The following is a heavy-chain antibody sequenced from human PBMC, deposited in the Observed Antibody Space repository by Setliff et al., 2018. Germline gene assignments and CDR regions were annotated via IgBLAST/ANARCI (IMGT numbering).Heavy chain of an antibody. CDR2: INHSGST. CDR1: GGSISSGSYY. CDR3: ARDPLTTNRRRAFDI. J-gene: IGHJ3*02. Sequence: SETLSLTCTVSGGSISSGSYYWSWIRQPPGKGLEWIGEINHSGSTNYNPSLKSRVTISVDTSKNQFSLKLSSVTAADTAVYYCARDPLTTNRRRAFDIWGQGTMVTVSS. D-gene: IGHD4-17*01. V-gene: IGHV4-31*03.